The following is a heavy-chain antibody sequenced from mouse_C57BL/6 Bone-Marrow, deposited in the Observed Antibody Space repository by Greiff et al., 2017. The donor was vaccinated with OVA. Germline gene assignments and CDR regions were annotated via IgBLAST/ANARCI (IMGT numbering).Heavy chain of an antibody. Sequence: VQLQQSGAELVRPGTSVKLSCKASGYAFTNYLIEWVKQRPGQGLEWIGVINPGSGGTNYNEKFKGKATLTADKSSSTAYMQLSSLTSEDSAVYFCARFGYWFAYWGQGTLVTVSA. J-gene: IGHJ3*01. CDR3: ARFGYWFAY. CDR1: GYAFTNYL. V-gene: IGHV1-54*01. D-gene: IGHD1-2*01. CDR2: INPGSGGT.